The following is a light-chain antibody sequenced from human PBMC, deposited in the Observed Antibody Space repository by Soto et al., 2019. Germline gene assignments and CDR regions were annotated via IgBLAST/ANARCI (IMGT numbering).Light chain of an antibody. J-gene: IGKJ1*01. V-gene: IGKV1-12*01. CDR1: QAIVSW. CDR2: TGS. CDR3: QQTLSFPPT. Sequence: DIQMTQSPSSVSASVGDRVTITCRASQAIVSWLAWYQQKPGEAPKLLIFTGSLLHSGVPPRFSGSGSGTDFTLTISSLQPEDFATYYCQQTLSFPPTFGQGTKVDIK.